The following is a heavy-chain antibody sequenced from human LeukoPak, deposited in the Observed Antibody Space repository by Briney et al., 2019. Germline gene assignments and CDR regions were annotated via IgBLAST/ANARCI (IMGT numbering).Heavy chain of an antibody. D-gene: IGHD3-22*01. CDR3: VKPITMIVVVITGFAY. CDR2: ISSNGGST. CDR1: GFTFSSYA. J-gene: IGHJ4*02. Sequence: GGSLRLSCSASGFTFSSYAMHWVRQAPGKGLEYVSAISSNGGSTYYADSVKGRFTISRDNSKNTLYLQMSSLRAEDTAVYYCVKPITMIVVVITGFAYWGQGTLVTVSS. V-gene: IGHV3-64D*06.